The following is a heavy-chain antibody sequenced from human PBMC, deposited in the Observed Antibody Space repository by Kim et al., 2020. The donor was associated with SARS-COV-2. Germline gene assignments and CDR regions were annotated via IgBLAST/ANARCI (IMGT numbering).Heavy chain of an antibody. V-gene: IGHV3-15*01. CDR1: GFTFTNAW. CDR3: AAQRGSSGWYRGAFDF. J-gene: IGHJ3*01. CDR2: IKTKTDNETP. Sequence: GGSLRLSCAASGFTFTNAWMNWVRQAPGKGLEWVGRIKTKTDNETPDYGAPVKGRFIISRYDSQDTLYLQMNSLRADDTAVYYCAAQRGSSGWYRGAFDFWGQGTMVTVSS. D-gene: IGHD6-19*01.